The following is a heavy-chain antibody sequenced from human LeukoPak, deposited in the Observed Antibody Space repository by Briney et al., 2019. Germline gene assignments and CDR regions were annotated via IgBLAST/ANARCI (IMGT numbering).Heavy chain of an antibody. D-gene: IGHD2-2*01. Sequence: SQTLSLTCTVSGGSISSGDSYWSWIRQPPGKGLEWFGYIYYSGSTYYNPSLKSRVTISVDTSKNQFSLKLSSVTAADTAVYYRARVVPAAEYYFDYWGQGTLVTVSS. V-gene: IGHV4-30-4*01. J-gene: IGHJ4*02. CDR3: ARVVPAAEYYFDY. CDR2: IYYSGST. CDR1: GGSISSGDSY.